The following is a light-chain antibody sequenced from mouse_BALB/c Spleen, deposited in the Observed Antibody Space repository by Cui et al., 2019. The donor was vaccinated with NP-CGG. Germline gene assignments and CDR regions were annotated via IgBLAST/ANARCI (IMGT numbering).Light chain of an antibody. CDR1: TGAVTTSNY. Sequence: QAVVTPESALTTSPGETVPLTCRSSTGAVTTSNYANWVQEKPDHLFTGLIGGTNNRAPGVPARFSGSLIGDKAALTIIGAQTEDEAIYFCALWYSNHWVFGGGTKTDCP. CDR3: ALWYSNHWV. V-gene: IGLV1*01. J-gene: IGLJ1*01. CDR2: GTN.